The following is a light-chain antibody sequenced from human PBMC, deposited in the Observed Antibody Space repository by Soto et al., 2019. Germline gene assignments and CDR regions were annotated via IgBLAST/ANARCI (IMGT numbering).Light chain of an antibody. CDR3: QYYGTSPQT. Sequence: EIVLTQSPGTLSLSPGERATLSCRASQSVSSSALAWYQQKPGQAPRRLIYGASSRATGIPDRFSGSGSGTDFTLTINRLEPEDFAVYDCQYYGTSPQTFGQGTKVDIK. CDR2: GAS. V-gene: IGKV3-20*01. J-gene: IGKJ1*01. CDR1: QSVSSSA.